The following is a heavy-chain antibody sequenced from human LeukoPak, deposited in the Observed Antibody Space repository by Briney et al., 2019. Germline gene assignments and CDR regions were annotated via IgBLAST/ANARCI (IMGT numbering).Heavy chain of an antibody. CDR2: ISGSGGST. V-gene: IGHV3-23*01. J-gene: IGHJ4*02. D-gene: IGHD3-10*01. CDR1: GFTFSSYA. CDR3: ASILGSGSHNDY. Sequence: HPGVSLRLSCAASGFTFSSYAMSWVRQAPGKGLEWVSAISGSGGSTYYADSVKGRFTISRDNSKNTLFLQLNSLRAEDTAVYYCASILGSGSHNDYWGQGTLVTVSS.